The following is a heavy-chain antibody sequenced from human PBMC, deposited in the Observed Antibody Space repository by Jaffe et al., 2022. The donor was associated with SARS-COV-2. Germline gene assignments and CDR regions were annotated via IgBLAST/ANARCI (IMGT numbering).Heavy chain of an antibody. CDR2: IWYDGSNK. Sequence: QVQLVESGGGVVQPGRSLRLSCAASGFTFSSYGMHWVRQAPGKGLEWVAVIWYDGSNKYYADSVKGRFTISRDNSKNTLYLQMNSLRAEDTAVYYCARDGSGYGFDYWGQGTLVTVSS. CDR1: GFTFSSYG. D-gene: IGHD3-3*01. CDR3: ARDGSGYGFDY. J-gene: IGHJ4*02. V-gene: IGHV3-33*01.